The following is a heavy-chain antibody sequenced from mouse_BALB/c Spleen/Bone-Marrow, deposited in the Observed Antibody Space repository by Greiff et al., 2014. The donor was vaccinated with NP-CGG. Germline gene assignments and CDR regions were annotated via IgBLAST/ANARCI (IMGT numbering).Heavy chain of an antibody. CDR2: INSGSGGT. D-gene: IGHD2-4*01. V-gene: IGHV1-54*01. CDR1: GYAFTNYL. J-gene: IGHJ4*01. CDR3: ARAITDAMDY. Sequence: QVQLQQSGAELVRPGTSVKVSCKGSGYAFTNYLIEWVKQRPGQGLEWIGVINSGSGGTKYNEKFKGKATLTADKSSSTAYMQLSSLTSDDSAVYFCARAITDAMDYWGQGTSVTGSS.